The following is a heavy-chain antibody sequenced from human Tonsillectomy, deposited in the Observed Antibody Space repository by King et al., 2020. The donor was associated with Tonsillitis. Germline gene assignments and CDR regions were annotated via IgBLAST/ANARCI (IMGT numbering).Heavy chain of an antibody. CDR3: ARGEVGYYYASSGEYYFDY. V-gene: IGHV5-51*01. CDR1: GYSFTSYW. D-gene: IGHD3-22*01. CDR2: IYPGDSDT. Sequence: DVQLVESGAEVKKPGESLKISCKGSGYSFTSYWIGWVRQMPGKGLEWMGIIYPGDSDTRYSPSFQGQVTISADKSISTAYLPWSSLKASDTAMYYCARGEVGYYYASSGEYYFDYWGQGTLVTVSS. J-gene: IGHJ4*02.